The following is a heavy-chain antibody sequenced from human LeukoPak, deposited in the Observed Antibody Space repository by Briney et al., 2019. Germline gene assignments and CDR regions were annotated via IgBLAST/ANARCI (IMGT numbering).Heavy chain of an antibody. Sequence: PGGSLRLSCAASGFTFSSYAMAWVRQAPGKGLEWVSTISGSGDRTHYPDSVKGRFTISRDNSKNTLDLQMNSLRAEDTAVYYCARDSHSRWFDPWGQGTLVTVSS. D-gene: IGHD2-21*01. CDR1: GFTFSSYA. V-gene: IGHV3-23*01. CDR3: ARDSHSRWFDP. CDR2: ISGSGDRT. J-gene: IGHJ5*02.